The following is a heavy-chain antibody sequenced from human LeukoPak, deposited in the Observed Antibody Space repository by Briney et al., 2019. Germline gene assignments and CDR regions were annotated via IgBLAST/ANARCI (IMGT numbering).Heavy chain of an antibody. V-gene: IGHV1-18*01. Sequence: GALVKVSCKASGYTFTSYGISWVRQAPGQGLEWMGWISAYNGNTNYAQKLQGRVTMTTDTSTSTAYMELRSLRSDDTAVYYCAREDYDILTGYYGSFDYWGQGTLVTVSS. CDR1: GYTFTSYG. CDR3: AREDYDILTGYYGSFDY. CDR2: ISAYNGNT. J-gene: IGHJ4*02. D-gene: IGHD3-9*01.